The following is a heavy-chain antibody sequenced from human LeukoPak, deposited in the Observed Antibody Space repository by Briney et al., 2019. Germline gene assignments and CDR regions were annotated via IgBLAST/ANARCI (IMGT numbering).Heavy chain of an antibody. CDR3: TTLPGLVDGGGWLDY. CDR1: GFTFSGSA. D-gene: IGHD2-8*02. CDR2: IRSKANSYAA. J-gene: IGHJ4*02. Sequence: GGSLRLSCAASGFTFSGSAMHWVRQASGKGLEWIGRIRSKANSYAATYGASVKGRFTISRDDSENTAYLQMNSLKIEDTAVYYCTTLPGLVDGGGWLDYWGQGTLVTVSS. V-gene: IGHV3-73*01.